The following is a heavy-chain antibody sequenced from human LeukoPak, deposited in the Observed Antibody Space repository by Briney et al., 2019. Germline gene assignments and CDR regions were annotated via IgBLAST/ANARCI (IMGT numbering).Heavy chain of an antibody. CDR1: GFTFSSYS. Sequence: GGSLRLSCAASGFTFSSYSMNWVRQAPGKGLEWVSSISSSSSYIYYADSVKGRFTISRDNAKNSLYLQMNSLRAEDTAVYYCASSWNLYYYDSSGYPLTWGQGTLVTVSS. CDR2: ISSSSSYI. V-gene: IGHV3-21*01. D-gene: IGHD3-22*01. CDR3: ASSWNLYYYDSSGYPLT. J-gene: IGHJ4*02.